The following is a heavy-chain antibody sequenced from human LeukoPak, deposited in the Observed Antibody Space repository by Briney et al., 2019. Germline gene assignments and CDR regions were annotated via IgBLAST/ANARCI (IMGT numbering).Heavy chain of an antibody. J-gene: IGHJ4*02. V-gene: IGHV1-18*04. Sequence: ASVKVSCKASGYTFISYGINWVRQAPGQGLEWMAHMSPHKDRSHYSQNFQGRVAMTTDTSTSTAYMELRSLRSDDTAVYYCARADHRLGEGFDYWGQGTLVTVSS. D-gene: IGHD3-16*01. CDR3: ARADHRLGEGFDY. CDR2: MSPHKDRS. CDR1: GYTFISYG.